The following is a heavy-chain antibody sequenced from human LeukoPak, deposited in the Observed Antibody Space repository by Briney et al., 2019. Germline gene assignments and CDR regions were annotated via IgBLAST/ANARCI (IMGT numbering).Heavy chain of an antibody. V-gene: IGHV3-11*01. J-gene: IGHJ4*02. Sequence: GGSLRLSCAASGFTFSDYYMSWFRQAPGKGLEWLSYIGTPDSVYYADSVRGRFTLSRDNAKNSLYLQLNSLRGEDTAVYYCVRAYYRGYSDDFDYWGQGTLVTVSS. D-gene: IGHD3-10*01. CDR1: GFTFSDYY. CDR3: VRAYYRGYSDDFDY. CDR2: IGTPDSV.